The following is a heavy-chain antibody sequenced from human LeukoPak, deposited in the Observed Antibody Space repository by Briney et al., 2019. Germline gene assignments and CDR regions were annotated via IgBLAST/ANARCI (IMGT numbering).Heavy chain of an antibody. J-gene: IGHJ6*02. V-gene: IGHV3-23*01. CDR1: RVTFSSYA. D-gene: IGHD3-10*01. Sequence: GGSLRLSCAASRVTFSSYAMSWVRQAPGKGLEWVSAISGSGGSTYNAAPVKGGFTFSRDNSKNTLYLQMHSLIAEGTAVSYCANHEDYGSRSYYHYDSYGMDVWGQGTTVTVSS. CDR2: ISGSGGST. CDR3: ANHEDYGSRSYYHYDSYGMDV.